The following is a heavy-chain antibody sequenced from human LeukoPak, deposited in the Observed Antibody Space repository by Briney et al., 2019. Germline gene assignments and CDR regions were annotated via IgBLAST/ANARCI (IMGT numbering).Heavy chain of an antibody. J-gene: IGHJ4*02. CDR1: GGSISSYY. Sequence: TSETLSLTCTVSGGSISSYYWSWIRQPPGKGLEWIGYIYYSGSTNYNPSLKSRVTISVDTSKNQFSLKLSSVTAADTAVYYCARDPSRGFDYWGQGTLVTVSS. CDR3: ARDPSRGFDY. V-gene: IGHV4-59*01. CDR2: IYYSGST.